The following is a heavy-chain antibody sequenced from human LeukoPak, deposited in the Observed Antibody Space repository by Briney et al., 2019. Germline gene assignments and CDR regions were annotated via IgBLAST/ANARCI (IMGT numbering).Heavy chain of an antibody. CDR3: ARYCSGGSCYPAGFDY. D-gene: IGHD2-15*01. CDR2: INPNSGGT. V-gene: IGHV1-2*02. CDR1: GYTFTSYG. J-gene: IGHJ4*02. Sequence: ASVKVSCKASGYTFTSYGISWVRQDPGQGLEWMGWINPNSGGTNYAQKFQGRVTMTRDTSISTAYMELSRLRSDDTAVYYCARYCSGGSCYPAGFDYWGQGTLVTVSS.